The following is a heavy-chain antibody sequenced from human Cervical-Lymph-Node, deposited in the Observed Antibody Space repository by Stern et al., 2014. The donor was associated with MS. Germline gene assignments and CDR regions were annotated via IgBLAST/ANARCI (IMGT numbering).Heavy chain of an antibody. J-gene: IGHJ6*02. CDR3: ARDHFTTSLDV. D-gene: IGHD2-2*01. Sequence: VQLVESGPGLVKPSQTLSLTCTVSGGSISSDNYYWTWIRQHPGKGLEWIGHIYYSGTTYYNPSLKSRVSITVDPSKNLFSLRLSSVTAADTAVYYCARDHFTTSLDVWGHGTTVTVS. CDR2: IYYSGTT. CDR1: GGSISSDNYY. V-gene: IGHV4-31*03.